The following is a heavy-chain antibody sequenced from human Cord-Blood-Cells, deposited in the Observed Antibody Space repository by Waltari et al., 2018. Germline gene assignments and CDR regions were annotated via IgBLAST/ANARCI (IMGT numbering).Heavy chain of an antibody. D-gene: IGHD2-15*01. CDR2: INHSGST. CDR3: ARGRGWDI. Sequence: QVQLQQWGAGLFKPSETLYLTCAVYGGSFTGYSRSWIRQPPGKGLEWIGEINHSGSTNYNPALKSRVTISVDTSKNQFSLKLSSVTAADTAVYYCARGRGWDIWGQGTMVTVSS. J-gene: IGHJ3*02. V-gene: IGHV4-34*01. CDR1: GGSFTGYS.